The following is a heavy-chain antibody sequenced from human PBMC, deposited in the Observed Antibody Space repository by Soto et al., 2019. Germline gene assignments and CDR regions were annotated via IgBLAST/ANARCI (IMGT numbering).Heavy chain of an antibody. V-gene: IGHV1-69*13. CDR2: IIPIFGTA. CDR3: ARDQMEEYSSSWYGGWFDP. J-gene: IGHJ5*02. CDR1: GGTFSSYA. Sequence: GASVKVSCKASGGTFSSYAISWVRQAPGQGLEWMGGIIPIFGTANYAQKFQGRVTITADESTSTAYMELSSLRSEDTAVYYCARDQMEEYSSSWYGGWFDPWGQGTLVTVSS. D-gene: IGHD6-13*01.